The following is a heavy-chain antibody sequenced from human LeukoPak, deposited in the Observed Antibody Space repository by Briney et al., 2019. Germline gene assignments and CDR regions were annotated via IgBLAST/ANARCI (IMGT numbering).Heavy chain of an antibody. CDR2: LTPNNGDT. V-gene: IGHV1-2*02. Sequence: ASVKVSCKTSGYTFTDYYIHWVRQAPGQGLEWVGWLTPNNGDTKYAQQFQGRVTMTRDTSISTAYMELRSLRSDDTAVYYCATSLGHYSFGSYYYYMDVWGKGTTVTVSS. CDR1: GYTFTDYY. D-gene: IGHD3-22*01. CDR3: ATSLGHYSFGSYYYYMDV. J-gene: IGHJ6*03.